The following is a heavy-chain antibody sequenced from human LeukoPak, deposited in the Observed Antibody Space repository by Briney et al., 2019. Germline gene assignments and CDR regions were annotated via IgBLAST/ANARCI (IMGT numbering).Heavy chain of an antibody. CDR2: INAGNGNT. J-gene: IGHJ6*02. V-gene: IGHV1-3*01. Sequence: ASVKVSCKASGYIFSNYAIYWVRQAPGQRLEWMGWINAGNGNTKYSQKFQGRVTITRDTSASTAYMELSSLRSEDTAVYYCARGDIYSGTPDVWGQGTTVTVSS. CDR3: ARGDIYSGTPDV. D-gene: IGHD2-15*01. CDR1: GYIFSNYA.